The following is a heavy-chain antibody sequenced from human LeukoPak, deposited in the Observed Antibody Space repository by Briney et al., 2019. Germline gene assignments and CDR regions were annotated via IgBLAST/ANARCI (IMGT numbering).Heavy chain of an antibody. Sequence: PSETLSLTCTASGGSISSYYWSWIRQPPGKGLEWIGYISYSGSTNLNPSLKSRVTISVDTSKNQFSLKLSSVTAADTAVYYCAREGTAGTNLNWFDPWGQGTLVTVSS. D-gene: IGHD1-1*01. CDR1: GGSISSYY. V-gene: IGHV4-59*01. J-gene: IGHJ5*02. CDR2: ISYSGST. CDR3: AREGTAGTNLNWFDP.